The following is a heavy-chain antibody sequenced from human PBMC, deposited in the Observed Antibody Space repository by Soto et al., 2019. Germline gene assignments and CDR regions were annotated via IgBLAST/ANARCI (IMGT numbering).Heavy chain of an antibody. CDR1: GYTFTSYG. CDR3: ARDRGAVALDNDAFDI. D-gene: IGHD6-19*01. J-gene: IGHJ3*02. CDR2: ISAYNGNT. Sequence: GASVKVSCKASGYTFTSYGISWVRQAPGQGLEWMGWISAYNGNTNYAQKLQGRVTMTTDTSTSTAYMELRSLRSDDTAVYYRARDRGAVALDNDAFDIWGQGTMVTVSS. V-gene: IGHV1-18*01.